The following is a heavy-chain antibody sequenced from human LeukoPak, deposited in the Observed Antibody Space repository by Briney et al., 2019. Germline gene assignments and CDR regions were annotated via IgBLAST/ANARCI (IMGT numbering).Heavy chain of an antibody. J-gene: IGHJ4*02. CDR2: ISGSGGST. CDR3: AKGPYYDSSGYSN. CDR1: GFTFSSYA. Sequence: GRSLRLSCAASGFTFSSYAMSWVRQAPGKGLEWVSAISGSGGSTYYADSVKGRFTISRDNSKNTLYLQMNSLRAEDTAVYYCAKGPYYDSSGYSNWGQGTLVTVSS. D-gene: IGHD3-22*01. V-gene: IGHV3-23*01.